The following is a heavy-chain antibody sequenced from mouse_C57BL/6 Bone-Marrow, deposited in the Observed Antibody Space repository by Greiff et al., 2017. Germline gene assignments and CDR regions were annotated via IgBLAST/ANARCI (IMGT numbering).Heavy chain of an antibody. J-gene: IGHJ3*01. CDR1: GFSLTSSG. CDR2: IWSGGST. CDR3: ARRENYSNFFAY. D-gene: IGHD2-5*01. Sequence: VMLVESGPGLVQPSQSLSITCTVSGFSLTSSGVHWVRQSPGKGLEWLGVIWSGGSTDYNAAFISRLSISKDNSKSQVFFKMNSLQADDTAIYYCARRENYSNFFAYWGQGTLVTVSA. V-gene: IGHV2-2*01.